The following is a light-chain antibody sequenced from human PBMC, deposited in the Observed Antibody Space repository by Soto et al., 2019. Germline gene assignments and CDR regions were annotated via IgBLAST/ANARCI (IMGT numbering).Light chain of an antibody. V-gene: IGKV1-39*01. CDR2: GAS. CDR1: QSINIK. CDR3: QQSYTTPVT. J-gene: IGKJ4*01. Sequence: DIKMTQSPSSLSASVGDGVTLTCRASQSINIKLNWYQQKVGKAPKSLIYGASSLQSGVPSRFSGSGSGTDFTLTISSLQPEDFATYYCQQSYTTPVTFGGGTKVDIK.